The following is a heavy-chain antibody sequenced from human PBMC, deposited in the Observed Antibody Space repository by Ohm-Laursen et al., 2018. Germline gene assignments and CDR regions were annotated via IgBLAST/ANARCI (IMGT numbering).Heavy chain of an antibody. J-gene: IGHJ6*02. CDR1: GFTFSNAW. V-gene: IGHV3-15*01. CDR3: TKQGYYYAMDV. CDR2: IKRKTDGGTT. Sequence: GSLRLSCAASGFTFSNAWMSWVRQAPGKGLEWVGRIKRKTDGGTTDYAAPVKGRFTISRDDSKNTLYLQMNSLKTEDTAVYYCTKQGYYYAMDVWGQGTTVTVSS.